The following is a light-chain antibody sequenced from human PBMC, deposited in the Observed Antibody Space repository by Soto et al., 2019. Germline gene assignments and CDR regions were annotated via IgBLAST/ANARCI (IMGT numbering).Light chain of an antibody. CDR3: CSYAGSGTDNYV. CDR2: DVS. V-gene: IGLV2-23*02. Sequence: QSALTQPPSASGSPGQSVTISCTGTSSDVGAYNYVSWYQQHPGKAPKLMIYDVSKRPSGVSNRFSGSKSGNTAFLTISGLQAEDEADYYCCSYAGSGTDNYVFGSGTKLTVL. CDR1: SSDVGAYNY. J-gene: IGLJ1*01.